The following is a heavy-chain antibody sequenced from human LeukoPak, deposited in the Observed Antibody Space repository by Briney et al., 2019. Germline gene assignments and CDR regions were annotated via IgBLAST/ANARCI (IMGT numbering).Heavy chain of an antibody. V-gene: IGHV3-30*01. CDR2: ISYDGSNK. J-gene: IGHJ5*02. CDR3: AKTYGSGSYYNVLGT. CDR1: GFTFSSYA. D-gene: IGHD3-10*01. Sequence: GGSLRLSCAASGFTFSSYAMHWVRQAPGKGLEWAAVISYDGSNKYYADSVKGRFTISRDNSKNTLYLQMNSLRAEDTAVYYCAKTYGSGSYYNVLGTWGQGTLVTVSS.